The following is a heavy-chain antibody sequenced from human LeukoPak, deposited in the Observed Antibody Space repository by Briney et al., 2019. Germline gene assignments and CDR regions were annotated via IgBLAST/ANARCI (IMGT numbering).Heavy chain of an antibody. V-gene: IGHV1-24*01. Sequence: ASVKVSCKVSGYTLTELSMHWVRQAPGKGLEWMGGFDPEDGETIYAQKFQGRVTMTEDTSTDTAYMELSSLRSEDTAVYYCATDVASLAYCSGGSCPTPHYYYMDVWGKGTTVTVSS. J-gene: IGHJ6*03. CDR1: GYTLTELS. CDR3: ATDVASLAYCSGGSCPTPHYYYMDV. D-gene: IGHD2-15*01. CDR2: FDPEDGET.